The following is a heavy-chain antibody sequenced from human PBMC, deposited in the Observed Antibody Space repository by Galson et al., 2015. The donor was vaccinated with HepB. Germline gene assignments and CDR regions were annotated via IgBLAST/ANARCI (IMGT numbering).Heavy chain of an antibody. CDR1: GFTFSSYA. J-gene: IGHJ4*02. Sequence: SLRLSCAASGFTFSSYAMHWVRQAPGKGLEYVSAISSNGGSTYYADSVKGRFTISRDNSKNTLYLQMSSLRAEDTAVYYCVKELDDYGDRGPFVYWGQGALVTVSS. CDR3: VKELDDYGDRGPFVY. D-gene: IGHD4-17*01. CDR2: ISSNGGST. V-gene: IGHV3-64D*06.